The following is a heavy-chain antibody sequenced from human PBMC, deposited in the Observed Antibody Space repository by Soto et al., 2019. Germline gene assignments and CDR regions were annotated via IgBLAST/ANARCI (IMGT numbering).Heavy chain of an antibody. CDR3: ARDSSLPRHVEMATTFDT. V-gene: IGHV3-48*02. D-gene: IGHD5-12*01. CDR2: ISSSSSTI. J-gene: IGHJ5*02. CDR1: GFTFSSYS. Sequence: GGSLRLSCAASGFTFSSYSMNWVRQAPGKGLEWVSYISSSSSTIYYADSVKGRFTISRDNAKNSLYLQMNSLRDEDTAVYYCARDSSLPRHVEMATTFDTWGQGTLVTVSS.